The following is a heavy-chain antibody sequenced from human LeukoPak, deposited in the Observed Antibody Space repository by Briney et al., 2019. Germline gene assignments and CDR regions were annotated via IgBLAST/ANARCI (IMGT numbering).Heavy chain of an antibody. Sequence: PGGSLRLSCAASGFTFSSYSMNWVRQAPRKGLEWVSSISSSSSYIYYADSVKGRCTISRDNAKNSLYLQMNSLRAEDTAVYYCASALNYYDSSGYDPGDYWGQGTLVTVSS. CDR1: GFTFSSYS. CDR2: ISSSSSYI. V-gene: IGHV3-21*01. J-gene: IGHJ4*02. D-gene: IGHD3-22*01. CDR3: ASALNYYDSSGYDPGDY.